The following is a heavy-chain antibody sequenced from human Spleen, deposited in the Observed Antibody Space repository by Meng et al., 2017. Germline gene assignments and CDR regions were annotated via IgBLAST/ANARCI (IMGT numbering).Heavy chain of an antibody. D-gene: IGHD4-11*01. V-gene: IGHV4-34*01. CDR1: GGSFSDYY. Sequence: VHAETWGEGLLKSSETLSLACVVSGGSFSDYYWGWIRQPPGKGLEWIGEINHSGSTNYNPSLESRATISVDTSQNNLSLKLSSVTAADSAVYYCARGPTTMAHDFDYWGQGTLVTVSS. CDR2: INHSGST. J-gene: IGHJ4*02. CDR3: ARGPTTMAHDFDY.